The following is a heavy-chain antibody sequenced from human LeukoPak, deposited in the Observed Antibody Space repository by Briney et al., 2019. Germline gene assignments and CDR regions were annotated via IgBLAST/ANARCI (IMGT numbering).Heavy chain of an antibody. CDR2: IYYNGAT. CDR1: GGSIRSSSYY. J-gene: IGHJ4*02. D-gene: IGHD3/OR15-3a*01. CDR3: AIDGRESSDDLGYKTDY. V-gene: IGHV4-39*01. Sequence: SETLSLTCTVSGGSIRSSSYYWGWMRQPPGKGLEWIGTIYYNGATQYNPSLKSRVTMSVDTSKNQFSLKLTSVTAADTTVDYCAIDGRESSDDLGYKTDYWGQGTLVTVSS.